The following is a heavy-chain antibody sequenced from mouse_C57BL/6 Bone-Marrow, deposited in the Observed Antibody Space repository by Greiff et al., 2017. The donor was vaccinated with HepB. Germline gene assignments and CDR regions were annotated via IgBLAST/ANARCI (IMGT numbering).Heavy chain of an antibody. CDR3: ARENYGSRRYFDY. V-gene: IGHV1-82*01. Sequence: QVQLQQSGPELVKPGASVKISCKASGYAFSSSWMNWVKQRPGKGLEWIGRIYPGDGDTNYNGKFKGKATLTADKSSSTAYMQLSSLTSEDSAVYYCARENYGSRRYFDYWGQGTTLTVSS. J-gene: IGHJ2*01. CDR2: IYPGDGDT. D-gene: IGHD1-1*01. CDR1: GYAFSSSW.